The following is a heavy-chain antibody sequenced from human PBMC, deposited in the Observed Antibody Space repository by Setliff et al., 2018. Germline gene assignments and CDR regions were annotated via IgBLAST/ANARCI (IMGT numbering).Heavy chain of an antibody. CDR1: GFTFSSSA. V-gene: IGHV3-23*01. J-gene: IGHJ6*02. Sequence: GGSLRLSCAASGFTFSSSAMAWVRQAPGKGLEWVSAISSTITSTYYADSVKGRFTISRDNSKNTLYLQMNSLRAEDTAVYYCAKHGAYNDFLTGYNFYYDMDVWGQGTTVTDSS. CDR2: ISSTITST. CDR3: AKHGAYNDFLTGYNFYYDMDV. D-gene: IGHD3-9*01.